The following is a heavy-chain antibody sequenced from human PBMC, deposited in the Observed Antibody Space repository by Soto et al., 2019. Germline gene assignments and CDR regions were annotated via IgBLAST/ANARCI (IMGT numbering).Heavy chain of an antibody. J-gene: IGHJ6*02. D-gene: IGHD5-18*01. CDR1: GFTFSTYA. V-gene: IGHV3-30-3*01. CDR2: ISYDGTNK. CDR3: AKDGGGYNYGYVMLDKYYYGMDV. Sequence: QVQLVESGGGVVQPGRSLRLSCAASGFTFSTYAMHWVRQAPGTGLEWVAVISYDGTNKYYADSERGRFTISRDNSKNTLFLQMNSLRAEDTAVYYCAKDGGGYNYGYVMLDKYYYGMDVWGQGTTVTVSS.